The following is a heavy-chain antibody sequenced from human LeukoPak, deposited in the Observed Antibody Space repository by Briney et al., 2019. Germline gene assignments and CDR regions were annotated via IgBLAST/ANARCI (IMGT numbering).Heavy chain of an antibody. D-gene: IGHD6-6*01. CDR2: IKQDGTEK. V-gene: IGHV3-7*04. CDR3: ARDVRPDY. CDR1: GFTVSSYW. Sequence: GGSLRLSCAASGFTVSSYWMSWVRQAPGEGLEWVANIKQDGTEKYYMDSVKGRFSISRDNAKNSLYLQMNALRAEDTAVYYCARDVRPDYWGQGTLVTVST. J-gene: IGHJ4*02.